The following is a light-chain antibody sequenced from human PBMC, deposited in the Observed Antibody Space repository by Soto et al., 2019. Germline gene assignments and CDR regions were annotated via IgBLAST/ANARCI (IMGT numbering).Light chain of an antibody. J-gene: IGKJ5*01. Sequence: EIVLTQSPGTLSLCPGERATVSCRASQSVSSYLAWYQQKPGQAPRLLIYDASNRATGIPARFSGSGSGTDFTLTISSLEPEHFAVYYCQQRSNWPITFGQGTRLENK. CDR2: DAS. V-gene: IGKV3-11*01. CDR1: QSVSSY. CDR3: QQRSNWPIT.